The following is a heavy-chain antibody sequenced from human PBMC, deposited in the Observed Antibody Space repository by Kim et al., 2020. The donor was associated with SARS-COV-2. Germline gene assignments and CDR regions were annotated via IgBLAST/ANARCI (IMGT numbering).Heavy chain of an antibody. V-gene: IGHV3-11*01. CDR1: GFPFSQYY. CDR2: ISHDGTI. J-gene: IGHJ4*02. Sequence: GGSLRLSCRASGFPFSQYYITWVRLAPGKGLEWVSYISHDGTIYYADSVRRRFTISRDNVRNSVYLQMNSLRVEDTAIYYCARAVGLDFWGQGTLVTVSS. CDR3: ARAVGLDF.